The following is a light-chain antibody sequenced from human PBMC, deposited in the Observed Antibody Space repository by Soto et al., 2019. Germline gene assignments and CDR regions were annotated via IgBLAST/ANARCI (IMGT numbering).Light chain of an antibody. CDR2: SNS. CDR3: AAWDDSLNAVV. J-gene: IGLJ2*01. V-gene: IGLV1-44*01. CDR1: SSNIGSNN. Sequence: QSVLTQPPSASGTPGQRVTISCSGSSSNIGSNNVNWFQQLPGTAPKLLIYSNSQWPSGVPDRFSGSWSGTSASLAISGLQSEDEADYYCAAWDDSLNAVVFGGGTKVTVL.